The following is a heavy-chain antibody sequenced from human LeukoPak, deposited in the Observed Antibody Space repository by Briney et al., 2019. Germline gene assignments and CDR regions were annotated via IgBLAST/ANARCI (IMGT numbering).Heavy chain of an antibody. CDR1: GLTFSSYA. CDR2: ISGLGSNT. J-gene: IGHJ6*04. V-gene: IGHV3-23*01. CDR3: AKGHMVRGSYGMDV. Sequence: GGSLRLSCAASGLTFSSYAMSWVRQAPGKGLEWVSGISGLGSNTYYADSAKGRFTISRDNSKNTLYLQMNSLRAEDTAVYYCAKGHMVRGSYGMDVWGKGTTVTVSS. D-gene: IGHD3-10*01.